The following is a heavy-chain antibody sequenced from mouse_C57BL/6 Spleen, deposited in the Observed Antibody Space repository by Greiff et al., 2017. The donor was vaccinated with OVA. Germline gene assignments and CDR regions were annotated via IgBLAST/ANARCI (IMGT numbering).Heavy chain of an antibody. CDR3: AKNWGDYDEDAMDY. CDR1: GFSLTSYG. V-gene: IGHV2-5*01. CDR2: IWRGGST. D-gene: IGHD2-4*01. J-gene: IGHJ4*01. Sequence: QVQLKESGPGLVQPSQSLSITCTVSGFSLTSYGVHWVRQSPGKGLEWLGVIWRGGSTDYNAAFMSRLSITKDNSKSQVFFKMNSLQADDTAIYYCAKNWGDYDEDAMDYWGQGTSVTVSS.